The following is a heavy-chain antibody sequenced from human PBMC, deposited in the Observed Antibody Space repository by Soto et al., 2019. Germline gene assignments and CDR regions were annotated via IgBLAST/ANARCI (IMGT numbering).Heavy chain of an antibody. J-gene: IGHJ6*03. CDR2: ISYDGSNK. V-gene: IGHV3-30*18. Sequence: GRSQRLSSAASGFTFSSYGMHWVRQAPGKGREWVALISYDGSNKYYADSVKGRFTISRDNSKNTLYLQMNSLRAEDTAVYYCAKGAGSYGNPYYYYYYYMDVWGKGTTVTVSS. CDR3: AKGAGSYGNPYYYYYYYMDV. CDR1: GFTFSSYG. D-gene: IGHD1-26*01.